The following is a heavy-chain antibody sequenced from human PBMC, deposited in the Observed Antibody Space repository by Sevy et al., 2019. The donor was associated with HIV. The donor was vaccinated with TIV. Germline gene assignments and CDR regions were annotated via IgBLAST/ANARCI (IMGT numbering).Heavy chain of an antibody. CDR2: ISGYNGYT. Sequence: ASVKVSCKASGYSFTNYGIGWVRQAPGQGLEWMGWISGYNGYTNYAQSLQARVTMTTDTSTSTAYMELRSLRSDDTAIYYCAKEGKNIRSWFDPWGQGTLVTVSS. CDR1: GYSFTNYG. J-gene: IGHJ5*02. CDR3: AKEGKNIRSWFDP. V-gene: IGHV1-18*01. D-gene: IGHD3-3*02.